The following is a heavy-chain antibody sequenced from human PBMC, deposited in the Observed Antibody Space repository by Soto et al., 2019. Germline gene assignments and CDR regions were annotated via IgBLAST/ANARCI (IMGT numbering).Heavy chain of an antibody. V-gene: IGHV2-5*02. J-gene: IGHJ5*02. CDR2: IYWDDDK. CDR3: VHKGLSVLWFGDPGHFDP. D-gene: IGHD3-10*01. CDR1: GVSLNTSGVS. Sequence: QITLKESGPTLVKPTQTLTLTCTLSGVSLNTSGVSVGWIRQPPGKALEWLALIYWDDDKRYSPSLKSRLTVTKDTSKNQVLLTMTNLDPVDTATYYCVHKGLSVLWFGDPGHFDPWGQGILVTVSS.